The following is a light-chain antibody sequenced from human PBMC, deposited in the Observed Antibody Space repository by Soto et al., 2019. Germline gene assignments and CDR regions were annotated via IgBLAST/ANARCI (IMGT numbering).Light chain of an antibody. CDR3: QQCGSSPWT. J-gene: IGKJ1*01. Sequence: EIVLKQSPGTLSLSKGERATLSFRASQSVSSYYLAWYQQKPGQAPRLLIYAASSRATGIPDRFSGGGSGTDFTLTISRLEPEDFAVYYCQQCGSSPWTFGQGTNVDI. V-gene: IGKV3-20*01. CDR2: AAS. CDR1: QSVSSYY.